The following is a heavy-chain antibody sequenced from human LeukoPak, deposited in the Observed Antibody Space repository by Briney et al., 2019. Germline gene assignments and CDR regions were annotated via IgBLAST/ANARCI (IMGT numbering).Heavy chain of an antibody. J-gene: IGHJ3*02. CDR2: ISSSGSTI. V-gene: IGHV3-11*04. Sequence: GGSLRLSCAASGFTFSDYYMSWIRQAPGKGLEWVSYISSSGSTIYYADSVKGRFTISRDNAKNSLYLQMNSLRAEDTAVYYCASTEFRGYSYGYLAFDIWGQGTMVTVSS. CDR1: GFTFSDYY. CDR3: ASTEFRGYSYGYLAFDI. D-gene: IGHD5-18*01.